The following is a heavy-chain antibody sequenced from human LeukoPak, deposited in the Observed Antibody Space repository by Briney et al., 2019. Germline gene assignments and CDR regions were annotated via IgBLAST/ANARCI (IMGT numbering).Heavy chain of an antibody. CDR1: GFTFSSYW. Sequence: GGSLRLSCAASGFTFSSYWMNWARQAPGKGLEWVASINHNGNVNYYVDSVKGRFTISRDNAKNTLYLQMNSLRVEDTAVYYCARGRPHGNDYWGRGTLDTVSS. V-gene: IGHV3-7*01. CDR3: ARGRPHGNDY. CDR2: INHNGNVN. J-gene: IGHJ4*02. D-gene: IGHD4-23*01.